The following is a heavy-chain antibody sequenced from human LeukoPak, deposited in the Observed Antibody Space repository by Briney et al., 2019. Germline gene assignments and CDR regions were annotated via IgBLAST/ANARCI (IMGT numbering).Heavy chain of an antibody. CDR2: IKQDGSEK. J-gene: IGHJ3*02. V-gene: IGHV3-7*01. Sequence: GGSLRLSCAASGFTFRSYWMSWVRQAPGKGLEGVANIKQDGSEKYYVDSVKGRFTISRDNAKNSLYLHMNSLRAEDTAVYYCARKRGHDAFDIWGQGTMVTVSS. CDR3: ARKRGHDAFDI. D-gene: IGHD3-10*01. CDR1: GFTFRSYW.